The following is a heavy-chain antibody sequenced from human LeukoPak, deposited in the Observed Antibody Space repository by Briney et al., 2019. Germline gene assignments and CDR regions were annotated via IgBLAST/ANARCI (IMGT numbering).Heavy chain of an antibody. CDR3: ARGSVGGGNYFDY. D-gene: IGHD3-16*01. J-gene: IGHJ4*02. CDR2: ISSDSSYI. Sequence: PGGSLRLSCAASGFTFSSYIMNWVRQAPGKGLEWVSSISSDSSYIYYADSVKGRFTISRDNAKNSLYLQMYSLRAEDTAVYYCARGSVGGGNYFDYWGQGTLVTVSS. V-gene: IGHV3-21*01. CDR1: GFTFSSYI.